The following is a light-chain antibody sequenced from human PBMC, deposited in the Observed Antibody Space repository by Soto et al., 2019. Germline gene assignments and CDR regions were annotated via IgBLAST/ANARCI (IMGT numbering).Light chain of an antibody. CDR2: KAS. CDR3: QQYNSYPYT. V-gene: IGKV1-5*03. Sequence: DIPMNQSPSILSASVGDVVTIACRASQSVTLWLTWYQQKPGKAPKLLRYKASTLESGVPSRFSGNGSETDFTLTLSSLQPDDIGTYYCQQYNSYPYTFGQGTKLEIK. J-gene: IGKJ2*01. CDR1: QSVTLW.